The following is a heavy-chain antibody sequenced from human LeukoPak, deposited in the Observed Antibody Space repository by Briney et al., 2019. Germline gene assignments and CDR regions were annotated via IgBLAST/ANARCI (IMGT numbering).Heavy chain of an antibody. CDR3: AREDYGSRSGDY. J-gene: IGHJ4*02. D-gene: IGHD3-10*01. Sequence: PGGSLRLSCAASGFIFSSYSMNWVRQAPGKGLEWVSSISSSSSYIYYAASVKGRFTISRDNAKNSLYLQMNSLRAEDTAVYYCAREDYGSRSGDYWGQGTLVTVSS. CDR2: ISSSSSYI. CDR1: GFIFSSYS. V-gene: IGHV3-21*01.